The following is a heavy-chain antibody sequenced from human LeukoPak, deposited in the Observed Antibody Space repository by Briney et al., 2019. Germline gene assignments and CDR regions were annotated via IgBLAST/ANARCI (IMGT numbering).Heavy chain of an antibody. CDR1: GFTFSSSA. CDR2: ISSSSSDI. Sequence: GGSLRLSCAASGFTFSSSAMSWVRQAPGKGLEWVSAISSSSSDIYYTDSVKGRFTISRDNANNFLYLQVSSLRAEDTAVYYCATGYTSGTRIDYWGQGTLVSVSS. CDR3: ATGYTSGTRIDY. V-gene: IGHV3-21*01. D-gene: IGHD6-19*01. J-gene: IGHJ4*02.